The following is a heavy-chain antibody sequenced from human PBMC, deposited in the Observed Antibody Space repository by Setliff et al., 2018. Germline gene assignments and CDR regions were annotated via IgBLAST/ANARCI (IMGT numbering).Heavy chain of an antibody. V-gene: IGHV4-4*07. CDR2: IHSSGTT. CDR1: RASVTSYY. Sequence: SETLSLTCTVSRASVTSYYWNWIRQSADKGLEWIGRIHSSGTTNYNPSLKSRATISIDKSKNHFSLELRSMTAADTAMYYCARRDEYLQFREFFDFWGQGILVTVSS. CDR3: ARRDEYLQFREFFDF. J-gene: IGHJ4*02. D-gene: IGHD3-10*01.